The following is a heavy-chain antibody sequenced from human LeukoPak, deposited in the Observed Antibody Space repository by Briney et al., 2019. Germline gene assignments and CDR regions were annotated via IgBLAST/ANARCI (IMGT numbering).Heavy chain of an antibody. CDR1: GYSISSGYY. CDR3: AKANFAWGYWYFDL. Sequence: ETLSLTCTVSGYSISSGYYWGWIRQPPGKGLEWVSGISGRDGSTYFADSVKGRFTISRDKSKNTVNVQMSSLGVEDTALYYCAKANFAWGYWYFDLWGRGTLVTVSS. J-gene: IGHJ2*01. V-gene: IGHV3-23*01. D-gene: IGHD3-9*01. CDR2: ISGRDGST.